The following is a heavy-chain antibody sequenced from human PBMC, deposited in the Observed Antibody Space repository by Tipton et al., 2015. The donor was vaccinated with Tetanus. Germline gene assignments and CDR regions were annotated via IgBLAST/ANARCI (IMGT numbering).Heavy chain of an antibody. J-gene: IGHJ4*02. CDR3: AKWTKYGDYDLGISFIDQ. CDR2: FSGSADST. V-gene: IGHV3-23*01. Sequence: TASGFTFRKYAMSWVRQAPGKGLEWVAGFSGSADSTTYADSVKGRFTISRDPSENTLYLQMDSLRAEDTALDYCAKWTKYGDYDLGISFIDQWGQGTLVTVSS. D-gene: IGHD4-17*01. CDR1: GFTFRKYA.